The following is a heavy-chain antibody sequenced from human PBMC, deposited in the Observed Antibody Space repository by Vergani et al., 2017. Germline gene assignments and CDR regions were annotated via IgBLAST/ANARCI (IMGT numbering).Heavy chain of an antibody. V-gene: IGHV4-59*01. D-gene: IGHD6-13*01. CDR3: AGDTHSWQRADR. Sequence: QVQLQESGPGLVKPSETLSLTCTVSGGSISSYYWSWIRQPPRKGLECIGYIYYSGSTNYNPSRKSRVTISEDTSKNQFSLKLGSVTAADTAVYHCAGDTHSWQRADRWGQGLLVSVSS. J-gene: IGHJ5*02. CDR1: GGSISSYY. CDR2: IYYSGST.